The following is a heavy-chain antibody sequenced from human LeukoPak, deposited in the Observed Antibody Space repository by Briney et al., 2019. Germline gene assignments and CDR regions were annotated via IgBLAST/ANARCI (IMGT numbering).Heavy chain of an antibody. V-gene: IGHV3-11*01. CDR2: ISSSGSTI. CDR1: GVTFSDYY. CDR3: ARLLGYTYGYF. D-gene: IGHD5-18*01. J-gene: IGHJ4*02. Sequence: GGSLRLSCVASGVTFSDYYMSWIRQAPGKGLGWVSYISSSGSTIYYADSVKGRFTISRDNAKNSLYLQMNSLRAEDTAVYYCARLLGYTYGYFWGQGTLVTVSS.